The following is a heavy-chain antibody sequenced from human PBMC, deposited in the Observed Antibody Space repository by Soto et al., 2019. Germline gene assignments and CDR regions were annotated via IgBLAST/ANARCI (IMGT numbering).Heavy chain of an antibody. V-gene: IGHV4-39*01. CDR2: IYYSGST. D-gene: IGHD3-3*01. CDR3: ARQRRYXDFWSGYYSYYYYGMDV. Sequence: SETLSLTCTVSGGSISGSSYYWGWIRQPPGKGLEWIGSIYYSGSTYYNPSLKSRVTISVDTSKNQFSLKLSSVTAADTAVYYCARQRRYXDFWSGYYSYYYYGMDVWGQGTTVTVSS. CDR1: GGSISGSSYY. J-gene: IGHJ6*02.